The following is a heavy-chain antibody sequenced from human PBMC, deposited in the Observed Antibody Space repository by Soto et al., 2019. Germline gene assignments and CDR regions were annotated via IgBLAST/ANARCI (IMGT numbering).Heavy chain of an antibody. V-gene: IGHV3-74*01. D-gene: IGHD3-3*01. CDR2: INSDGSST. CDR1: GFTFSSYW. J-gene: IGHJ3*02. Sequence: GSLRLSCAASGFTFSSYWMHWVRQAPGKGLVWVSRINSDGSSTSYADSVKGRFTISRDNAKNTLYLQMNSLRAEDTAVYYCAGTYYDFWSGSTDAFDIWGQGTMVAVSS. CDR3: AGTYYDFWSGSTDAFDI.